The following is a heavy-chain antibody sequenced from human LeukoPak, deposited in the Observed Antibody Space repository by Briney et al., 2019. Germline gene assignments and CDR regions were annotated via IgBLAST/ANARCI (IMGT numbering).Heavy chain of an antibody. V-gene: IGHV1-18*01. J-gene: IGHJ4*02. CDR2: ISAQHGQT. Sequence: ASVKVSCKTSGYSENFYGITWVRQVAGQGLEWMGWISAQHGQTEYAPNSQDRVTMTTDTYTNTAYMELRSLRSDDPAVYYCAGSLGYCTSNVCYLKYWGQGTLVTVSS. CDR1: GYSENFYG. D-gene: IGHD2-8*01. CDR3: AGSLGYCTSNVCYLKY.